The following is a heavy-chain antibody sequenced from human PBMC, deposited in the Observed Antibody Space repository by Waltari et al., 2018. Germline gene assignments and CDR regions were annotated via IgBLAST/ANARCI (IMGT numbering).Heavy chain of an antibody. V-gene: IGHV1-69*04. CDR3: ASGYCTNGVCYPFDY. CDR2: IIPIRSIA. D-gene: IGHD2-8*01. J-gene: IGHJ4*02. CDR1: GGTFSSYA. Sequence: QVQLVQSGAEVKKPGSSVKVSCKASGGTFSSYAISWVRQAPGQGLEWMGRIIPIRSIANYAQKFQGRVTITADKYTSTAYMELSSLRSEDTAVYYCASGYCTNGVCYPFDYWGQGTLVTVSS.